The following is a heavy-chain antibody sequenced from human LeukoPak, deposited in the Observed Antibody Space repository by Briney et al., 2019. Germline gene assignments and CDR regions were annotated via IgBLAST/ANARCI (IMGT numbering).Heavy chain of an antibody. Sequence: SETLSLTCTVSGGSISSSSYYWGWIRQPPGKGLEWIGSIYYSGSTYYNPSLKSRVTISVDTSKNQFSLKLSSVTAADTAVYYCARFRITMVRGVIREYYFDYWSQGTLVTVSS. V-gene: IGHV4-39*07. D-gene: IGHD3-10*01. CDR1: GGSISSSSYY. J-gene: IGHJ4*02. CDR2: IYYSGST. CDR3: ARFRITMVRGVIREYYFDY.